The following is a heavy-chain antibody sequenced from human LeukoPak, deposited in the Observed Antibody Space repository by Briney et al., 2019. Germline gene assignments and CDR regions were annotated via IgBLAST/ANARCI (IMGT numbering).Heavy chain of an antibody. V-gene: IGHV4-4*07. CDR3: ARVSGDILTGYFDY. J-gene: IGHJ4*02. CDR1: GGSISSYY. CDR2: IYTSGST. D-gene: IGHD3-9*01. Sequence: PSETLSLTCTVSGGSISSYYWSWIRQPAGKGLEWIGRIYTSGSTNYNPSLKSRVTMSVDTSKNQFSLKLSSVTAADTAVYYCARVSGDILTGYFDYWGQGTLVTVSS.